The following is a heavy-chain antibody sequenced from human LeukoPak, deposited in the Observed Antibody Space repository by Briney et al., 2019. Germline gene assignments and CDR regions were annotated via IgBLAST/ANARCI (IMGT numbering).Heavy chain of an antibody. J-gene: IGHJ4*02. D-gene: IGHD2-21*02. V-gene: IGHV1-69*06. Sequence: ASVKVSCKASGGTFSSYAISWVRQAPGQGLEWMGGIIPIFGTANYAQKFQGRVTITADKSTSTAYMELSSLRSEDTAVYYCARGGLTAKFFDYWGQGTLVTVSS. CDR1: GGTFSSYA. CDR3: ARGGLTAKFFDY. CDR2: IIPIFGTA.